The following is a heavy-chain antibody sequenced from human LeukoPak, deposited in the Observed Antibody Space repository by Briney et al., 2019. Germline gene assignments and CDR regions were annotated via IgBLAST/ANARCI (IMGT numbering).Heavy chain of an antibody. D-gene: IGHD6-13*01. J-gene: IGHJ4*02. CDR3: AKDPDSSSWYGSDY. Sequence: GRSLRLSCAASGFTFRSYGMHWVRQAPGKGLEWVAVISYDGTNKYYVDSVKGRFTISRDNSKNTLYLQMNSLRAEDTAVYYCAKDPDSSSWYGSDYWGQGTLVTVSS. V-gene: IGHV3-30*18. CDR2: ISYDGTNK. CDR1: GFTFRSYG.